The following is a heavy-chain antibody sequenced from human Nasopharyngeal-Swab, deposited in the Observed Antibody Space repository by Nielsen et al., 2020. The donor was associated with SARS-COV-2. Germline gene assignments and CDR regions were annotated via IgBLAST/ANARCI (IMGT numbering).Heavy chain of an antibody. CDR1: GFTFTTYD. Sequence: GGSLRLSCSTSGFTFTTYDMNWVRQAPGKAPEWVANINEDGSEQYYVDSLRGRFTISRDNARNSLYLQMNSLRAEDTAVYYCASPGKQQLFQDYAFDFWGPGTLVTVSS. V-gene: IGHV3-7*01. J-gene: IGHJ3*01. CDR3: ASPGKQQLFQDYAFDF. D-gene: IGHD1-1*01. CDR2: INEDGSEQ.